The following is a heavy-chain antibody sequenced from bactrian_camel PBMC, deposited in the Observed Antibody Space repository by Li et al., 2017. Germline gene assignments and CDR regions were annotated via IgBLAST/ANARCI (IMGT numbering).Heavy chain of an antibody. J-gene: IGHJ4*01. V-gene: IGHV3S10*01. CDR2: IHYDGTRT. D-gene: IGHD5*01. CDR3: ATDGPWGGFYYHY. Sequence: VQLVESGGDLVQPGGSLKLSCVASGFIFSSYGMSWVRQAPGKGLEWVSGIHYDGTRTYYIDSVKGRFTLSRDNAKNTVYLQMSSLKPEDTALYYCATDGPWGGFYYHYWGQGTQVTVS. CDR1: GFIFSSYG.